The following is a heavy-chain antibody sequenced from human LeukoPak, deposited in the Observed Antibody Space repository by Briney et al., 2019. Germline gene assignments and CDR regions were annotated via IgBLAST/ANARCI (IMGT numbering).Heavy chain of an antibody. D-gene: IGHD2-15*01. J-gene: IGHJ6*02. CDR1: GGTFSSYA. CDR3: ATPKELYCSGGSCYSAGSSYGMDV. Sequence: ASVKVSCKASGGTFSSYAISWVRQAPGQGLEWMGGIIPIFGTANYAQKFQGRVTITADESTSTASMELSSLRSEDTAVYYCATPKELYCSGGSCYSAGSSYGMDVWGQGTTVTVSS. CDR2: IIPIFGTA. V-gene: IGHV1-69*13.